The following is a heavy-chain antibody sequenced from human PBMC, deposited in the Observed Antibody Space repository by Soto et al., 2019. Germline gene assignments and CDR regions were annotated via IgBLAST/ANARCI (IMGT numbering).Heavy chain of an antibody. D-gene: IGHD2-15*01. CDR1: GGTFSSYA. Sequence: QVQLVQSGAEVKKPGSSVKVSCKASGGTFSSYAISWVRQAPGQGLEWMGGIIPIFGTAKYAQKFQGRVTITADESTSTAYMELSSLRSDNTAVYYCARHPGGRGYYYGMDDWRQGTTVTVSS. J-gene: IGHJ6*02. V-gene: IGHV1-69*12. CDR2: IIPIFGTA. CDR3: ARHPGGRGYYYGMDD.